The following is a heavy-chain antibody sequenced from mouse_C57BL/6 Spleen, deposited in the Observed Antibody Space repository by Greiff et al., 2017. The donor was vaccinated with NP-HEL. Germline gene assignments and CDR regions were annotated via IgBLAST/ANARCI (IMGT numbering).Heavy chain of an antibody. J-gene: IGHJ4*01. D-gene: IGHD1-1*01. CDR2: IYPGDGDT. CDR1: GYAFSSYW. V-gene: IGHV1-80*01. Sequence: QVQLKESGAELVKPGASVKISCKASGYAFSSYWMNWVKQRPGKGLEWIGQIYPGDGDTNYNGKFKGKATLTADKSSSTAYMRLSSLTSEDSAVYFCARTDYGKDYAMDYWGQGTSVTVSS. CDR3: ARTDYGKDYAMDY.